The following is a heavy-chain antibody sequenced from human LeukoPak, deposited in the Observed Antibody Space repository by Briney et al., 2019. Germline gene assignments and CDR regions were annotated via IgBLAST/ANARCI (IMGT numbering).Heavy chain of an antibody. CDR2: INWNGGST. CDR1: GFTFDDYG. Sequence: PGGSLRLSCAASGFTFDDYGMSWVRHAPGKGLEWVSGINWNGGSTGYADSVKGRFTISRDNAKNSLYLQMNSLRAEDTALYYCARAHYYYYYMDVWGKGTTVTVSS. CDR3: ARAHYYYYYMDV. V-gene: IGHV3-20*04. J-gene: IGHJ6*03.